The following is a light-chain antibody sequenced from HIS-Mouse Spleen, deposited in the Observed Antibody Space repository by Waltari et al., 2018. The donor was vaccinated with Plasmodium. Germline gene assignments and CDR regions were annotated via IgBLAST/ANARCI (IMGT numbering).Light chain of an antibody. Sequence: DIQMTQSPSTLSASVGDRVTITCRAGQSISSWLAWYQQKQGKAPKLLIYKASSLESGVPSRFSGSGSGTEFTLTISSLQPDDFATYYCQQYNSYSYTFGQGTKLEIK. CDR1: QSISSW. J-gene: IGKJ2*01. CDR3: QQYNSYSYT. CDR2: KAS. V-gene: IGKV1-5*03.